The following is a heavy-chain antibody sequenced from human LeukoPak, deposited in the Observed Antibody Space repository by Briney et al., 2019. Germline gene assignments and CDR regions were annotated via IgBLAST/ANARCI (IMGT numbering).Heavy chain of an antibody. CDR2: IHYSGST. V-gene: IGHV4-31*03. CDR3: ARVAYYDSSGYSWYFDY. J-gene: IGHJ4*02. D-gene: IGHD3-22*01. Sequence: PSQTLSLTCNVSGGSISSGRYYWTWMRQHPGKGLEWIAYIHYSGSTYYNPSLKSRVTISVDTSKNQFSLKLSSVTAADTAVYYCARVAYYDSSGYSWYFDYWGQGTLVTVS. CDR1: GGSISSGRYY.